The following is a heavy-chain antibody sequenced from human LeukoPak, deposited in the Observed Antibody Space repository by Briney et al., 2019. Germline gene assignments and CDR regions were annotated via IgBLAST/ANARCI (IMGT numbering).Heavy chain of an antibody. Sequence: GGSLRLSCAAAGFTFSTYWMSWVRQAPGKGLEWVANIKRDGSDTYYVDSVKGRFTISRDNPKNSLYLQMNSLRAEDTAVYYCARSGRGDYRGQGTLVTVSS. CDR1: GFTFSTYW. V-gene: IGHV3-7*05. J-gene: IGHJ4*02. D-gene: IGHD3-10*01. CDR3: ARSGRGDY. CDR2: IKRDGSDT.